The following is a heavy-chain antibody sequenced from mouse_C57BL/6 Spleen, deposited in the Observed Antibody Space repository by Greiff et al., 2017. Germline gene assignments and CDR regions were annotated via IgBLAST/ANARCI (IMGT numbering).Heavy chain of an antibody. V-gene: IGHV3-8*01. CDR3: ARNDGGSYWYFDG. J-gene: IGHJ1*03. CDR2: ISYSGST. D-gene: IGHD1-1*02. Sequence: EVMLVESGPGLAKPSPTLSLTCSVTGYSITSDYWNWIRQFPGNKLEYMGYISYSGSTYYNPSLNSRMSTTRDTSKNQYYLQLNSVTTEDTATYYCARNDGGSYWYFDGWGTGTTVTVSS. CDR1: GYSITSDY.